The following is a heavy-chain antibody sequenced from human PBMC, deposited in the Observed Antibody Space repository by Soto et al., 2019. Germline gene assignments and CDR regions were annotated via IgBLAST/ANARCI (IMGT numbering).Heavy chain of an antibody. V-gene: IGHV3-33*01. CDR2: IWYDGSNK. CDR3: ARASWGSSWYYFDY. Sequence: QVQLVESGGGVVQPRRSLRLSCAASGFTFSSYGMHWVRQAPGKGLEWVAVIWYDGSNKYYADSVKGRFTISRDNSKNTLYLQMNSLRAEDTAVYYCARASWGSSWYYFDYWGQGTLVTVSS. D-gene: IGHD6-13*01. CDR1: GFTFSSYG. J-gene: IGHJ4*02.